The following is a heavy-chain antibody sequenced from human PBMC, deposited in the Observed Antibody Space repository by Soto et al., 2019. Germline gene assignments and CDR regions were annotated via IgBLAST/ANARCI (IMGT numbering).Heavy chain of an antibody. J-gene: IGHJ4*02. CDR2: ISGSGGST. Sequence: EVQLLESGGGMVQPGGSLRLSCAASGFTFSSYAMSWVRQAPGKGLEWVSAISGSGGSTYYADSVKGRFTISRDNSKNTLYLQMNSLRAEDTAVYYCATEHSIAAAGPSPEDGFQGWGQGTLVTVSS. D-gene: IGHD6-13*01. CDR3: ATEHSIAAAGPSPEDGFQG. V-gene: IGHV3-23*01. CDR1: GFTFSSYA.